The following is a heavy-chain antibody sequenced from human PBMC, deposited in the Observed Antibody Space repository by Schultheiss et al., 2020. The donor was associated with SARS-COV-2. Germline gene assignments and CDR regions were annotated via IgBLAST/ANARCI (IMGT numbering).Heavy chain of an antibody. J-gene: IGHJ6*03. CDR2: IYYSGST. Sequence: GSLRLSCTVSGGSISSSSYYWGWIRQPPGKGLEWIGSIYYSGSTYYNPSLKSRVTISVDTSKNQFSLKLSSVTAADTAVYYCARGVPGVAGYYYYYYLDVWGKGTTVTVSS. CDR1: GGSISSSSYY. CDR3: ARGVPGVAGYYYYYYLDV. V-gene: IGHV4-39*01. D-gene: IGHD6-19*01.